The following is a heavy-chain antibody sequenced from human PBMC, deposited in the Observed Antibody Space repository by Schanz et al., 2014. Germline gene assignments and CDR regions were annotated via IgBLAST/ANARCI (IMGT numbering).Heavy chain of an antibody. CDR2: ISASGDST. J-gene: IGHJ6*02. CDR1: GFTFSSYV. Sequence: EVQVVESGGGFVQPGGSLRLSCAASGFTFSSYVMNWVRQAPGRGLEWFSFISASGDSTSYADSVKGRFTISRDNSKNTLYLQMNSLRDEDTAMYYCARRVPYSFGLDVWGQGATVTVSS. V-gene: IGHV3-23*04. CDR3: ARRVPYSFGLDV. D-gene: IGHD1-1*01.